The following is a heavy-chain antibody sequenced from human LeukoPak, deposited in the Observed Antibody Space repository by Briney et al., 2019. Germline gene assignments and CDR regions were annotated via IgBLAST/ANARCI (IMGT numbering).Heavy chain of an antibody. V-gene: IGHV1-2*02. CDR1: GYTFTGYY. CDR2: INPNSGGA. D-gene: IGHD3-22*01. CDR3: ARDRVYYYDSSGYRGIPDAFDI. J-gene: IGHJ3*02. Sequence: ASVKVSCKASGYTFTGYYMHWVRQAPGQGLEWMGWINPNSGGANYAQKFQGRVTMTRDTSISTAYMELSRLRSDDTAVYYCARDRVYYYDSSGYRGIPDAFDIWGQGTMVTVSS.